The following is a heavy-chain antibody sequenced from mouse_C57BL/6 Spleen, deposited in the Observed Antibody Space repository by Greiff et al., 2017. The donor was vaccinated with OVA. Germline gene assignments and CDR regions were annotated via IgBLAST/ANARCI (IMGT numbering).Heavy chain of an antibody. V-gene: IGHV1-4*01. CDR1: GYTFTSYT. CDR3: ARSKGYTAMDY. J-gene: IGHJ4*01. Sequence: QVQLQQSGAELVRPGTSVKMSCKASGYTFTSYTMHWVKQRPGQGLEWIGYINPSSGYTKYNQKFKDKATLTADKSSSTAYMQLSSLTSEDSAVYYCARSKGYTAMDYWGQGTSVTVSS. CDR2: INPSSGYT. D-gene: IGHD3-1*01.